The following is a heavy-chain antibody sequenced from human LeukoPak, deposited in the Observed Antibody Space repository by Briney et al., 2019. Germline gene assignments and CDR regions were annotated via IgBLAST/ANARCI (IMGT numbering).Heavy chain of an antibody. CDR1: GFTFSSYW. Sequence: GGSLRLSCAASGFTFSSYWMSWVRQAPGKGLEWVANIKQDGSEKYYVDSVKGRFTISRDNAKNSLYLQMNSLRAEDTAVYYCARDRKGVRWWEPFFFDYWGQGTLVTVSS. J-gene: IGHJ4*02. D-gene: IGHD1-26*01. CDR2: IKQDGSEK. CDR3: ARDRKGVRWWEPFFFDY. V-gene: IGHV3-7*01.